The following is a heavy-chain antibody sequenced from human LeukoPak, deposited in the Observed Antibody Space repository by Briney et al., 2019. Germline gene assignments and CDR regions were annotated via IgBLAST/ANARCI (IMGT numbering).Heavy chain of an antibody. D-gene: IGHD3-22*01. CDR2: ISSSSDYM. V-gene: IGHV3-21*01. CDR1: GFTFSSYW. J-gene: IGHJ4*02. Sequence: GGSLRLSCAASGFTFSSYWMNWVRQAPGKGLEWVSSISSSSDYMYYADSAKGRFTISRDNAKNSLYLQMDSLRAEDTAVYYCARVSYFYDSSGYYHFDYWGQGTLVTVSS. CDR3: ARVSYFYDSSGYYHFDY.